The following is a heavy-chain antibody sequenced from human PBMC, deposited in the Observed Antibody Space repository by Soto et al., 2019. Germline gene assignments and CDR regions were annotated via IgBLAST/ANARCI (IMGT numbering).Heavy chain of an antibody. D-gene: IGHD3-22*01. Sequence: QVQLVQSGAEVKKPGASVKVSCMASGYTFTSYYMHWVRQAPGQGLEWMGIINPSGGSTSYAQKFQGRVTMTRDTSTSTVYMEMSGLRSEDTAVYYCAFGSSGDVLGYWGQGTLVTVSS. CDR3: AFGSSGDVLGY. J-gene: IGHJ4*02. V-gene: IGHV1-46*01. CDR1: GYTFTSYY. CDR2: INPSGGST.